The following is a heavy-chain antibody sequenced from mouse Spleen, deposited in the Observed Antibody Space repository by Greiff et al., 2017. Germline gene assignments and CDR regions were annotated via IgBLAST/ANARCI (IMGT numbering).Heavy chain of an antibody. CDR3: ARGHQGGFAY. CDR2: ISSGGST. Sequence: EVQLVESGGGLVKPGGSLKLSCAASGFTFSSYAMSWVRQTPEKRLEWVASISSGGSTYYPDSVKGRFTISRDNARNILYLQMSSLRSEDTAMYYCARGHQGGFAYWGQGTLVTVSA. J-gene: IGHJ3*01. CDR1: GFTFSSYA. V-gene: IGHV5-6-5*01.